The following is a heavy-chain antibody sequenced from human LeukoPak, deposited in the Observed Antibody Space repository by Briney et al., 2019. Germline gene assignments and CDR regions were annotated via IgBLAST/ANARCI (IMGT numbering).Heavy chain of an antibody. Sequence: PSETLSLTCAVYGGSFSGYYWSWIPQPPGKGLEWIGEINHSGSTNYNPSLKSRVTISVDTSKNQFSLKLSSVTAADTAVYYCARVYYYDSSGYFPFAFDIWGQGTRVTVSS. V-gene: IGHV4-34*01. CDR1: GGSFSGYY. CDR3: ARVYYYDSSGYFPFAFDI. CDR2: INHSGST. J-gene: IGHJ3*02. D-gene: IGHD3-22*01.